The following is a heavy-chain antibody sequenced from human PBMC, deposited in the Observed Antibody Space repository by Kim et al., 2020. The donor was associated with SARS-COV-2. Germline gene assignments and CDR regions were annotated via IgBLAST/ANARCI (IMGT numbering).Heavy chain of an antibody. V-gene: IGHV1-69*13. Sequence: SVKVSCKASGGTFSSYAISWVRQAPGQGLEWMGGIIPIFGTANYAQKFQGRVTITADESTSTAYMELSSLRSEDTAVYYCARGRRSMTTDWFDPWGQGTLVTVSS. CDR2: IIPIFGTA. D-gene: IGHD4-17*01. J-gene: IGHJ5*02. CDR1: GGTFSSYA. CDR3: ARGRRSMTTDWFDP.